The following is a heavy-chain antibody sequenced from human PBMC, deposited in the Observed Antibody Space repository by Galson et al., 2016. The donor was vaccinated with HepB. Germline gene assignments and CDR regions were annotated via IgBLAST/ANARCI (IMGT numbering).Heavy chain of an antibody. Sequence: SLRLSCAASGFTFSIYDMHWVRQAPGRGLEWVSVIGTADNTYYAASVQGRFTISRDNAKNTLYLQMNSLRAEDTAVYFCVRDHSVVTTTAYNWFDPWGRGTLVTVSS. CDR3: VRDHSVVTTTAYNWFDP. CDR1: GFTFSIYD. V-gene: IGHV3-13*01. D-gene: IGHD4-23*01. J-gene: IGHJ5*02. CDR2: IGTADNT.